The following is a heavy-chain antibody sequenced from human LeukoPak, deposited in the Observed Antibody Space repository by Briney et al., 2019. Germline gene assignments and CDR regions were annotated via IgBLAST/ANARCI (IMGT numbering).Heavy chain of an antibody. CDR2: IYSGGST. Sequence: TGGSLRLSCAASGFTVSSNYMSWVRQAPGKGLEWVSVIYSGGSTYYADSVKGRFTISRDNSKNTLYLQMNSLRAEDTAVYYCASSIAVAALYFDYWGQGTLVTVSS. V-gene: IGHV3-66*01. CDR1: GFTVSSNY. CDR3: ASSIAVAALYFDY. D-gene: IGHD6-19*01. J-gene: IGHJ4*02.